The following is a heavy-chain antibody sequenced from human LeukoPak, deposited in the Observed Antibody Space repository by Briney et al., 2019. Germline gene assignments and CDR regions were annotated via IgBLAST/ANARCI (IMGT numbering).Heavy chain of an antibody. J-gene: IGHJ3*02. CDR2: IIAGNGNT. CDR1: GYTFTSYA. Sequence: ASVKVSCKASGYTFTSYAMHWVRQAPGQRLEWMGWIIAGNGNTKYSQKFQGRVTITRDTSASTAYMELSSLRSEDTAVYYCARGYYGSGSPSYTDAFDIWGQGTMVTVSS. D-gene: IGHD3-10*01. V-gene: IGHV1-3*01. CDR3: ARGYYGSGSPSYTDAFDI.